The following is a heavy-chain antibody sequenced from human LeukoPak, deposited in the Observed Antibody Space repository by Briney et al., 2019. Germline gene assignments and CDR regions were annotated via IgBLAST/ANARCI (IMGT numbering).Heavy chain of an antibody. V-gene: IGHV4-59*01. D-gene: IGHD6-6*01. Sequence: PSETLSLTCTVSGGSISSYYWSWIRQPPGKGLEWIGYIYYSGSTNYNPSLKSRVTISVDTSKNQFSLKLSSVTAADTALYYCATQPGRYSSSSPVWGQGTLVTVSS. CDR1: GGSISSYY. J-gene: IGHJ4*02. CDR3: ATQPGRYSSSSPV. CDR2: IYYSGST.